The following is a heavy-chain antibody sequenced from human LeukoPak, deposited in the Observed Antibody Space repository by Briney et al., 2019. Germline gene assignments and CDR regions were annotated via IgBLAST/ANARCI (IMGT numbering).Heavy chain of an antibody. CDR3: ARETSGYYYKSYFDY. J-gene: IGHJ4*02. CDR2: ISGSGNSL. Sequence: GGSLRLSCEASGITFSPYEMNWVRQAPGKGLEWVSYISGSGNSLHYADSVKGRFTISRDNAKNSLYLQMNSLRAEDTAVYYCARETSGYYYKSYFDYWGQGTLVTVSS. V-gene: IGHV3-48*03. CDR1: GITFSPYE. D-gene: IGHD3-22*01.